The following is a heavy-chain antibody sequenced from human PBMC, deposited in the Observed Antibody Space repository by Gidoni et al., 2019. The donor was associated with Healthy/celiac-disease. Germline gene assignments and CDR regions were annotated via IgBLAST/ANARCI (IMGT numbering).Heavy chain of an antibody. Sequence: QVQLQESGPGLVKPSQTLSHTCTVYGGSTSSGDYHWSWIRQPPGKGLEWIGYINYSGSTYYNPSLKSRVTISVDTSKDQFSLKLSSVTAADTAVYYWARDPYGDSDYWGQGTLVTVSS. CDR1: GGSTSSGDYH. CDR2: INYSGST. V-gene: IGHV4-30-4*01. CDR3: ARDPYGDSDY. J-gene: IGHJ4*02. D-gene: IGHD4-17*01.